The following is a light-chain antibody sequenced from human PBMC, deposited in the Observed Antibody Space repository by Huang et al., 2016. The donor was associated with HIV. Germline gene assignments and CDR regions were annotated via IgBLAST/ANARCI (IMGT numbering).Light chain of an antibody. CDR3: QRYDNIPPIA. CDR2: DAF. J-gene: IGKJ5*01. CDR1: HDISNY. V-gene: IGKV1-33*01. Sequence: DIQLTQSPSSLSASVGDRITITCQASHDISNYINWYQQKPGKAPKLLIYDAFNLEIGVPPRFSGSGSGTYFTLTISSLQPEDIGTYYCQRYDNIPPIAFGQGTRLEIK.